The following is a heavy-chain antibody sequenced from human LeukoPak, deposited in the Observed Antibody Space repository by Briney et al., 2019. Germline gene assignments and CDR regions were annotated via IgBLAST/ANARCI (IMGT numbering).Heavy chain of an antibody. CDR3: ARHISDCGGDCPFDY. V-gene: IGHV5-51*01. CDR1: GYSFANYW. J-gene: IGHJ4*02. Sequence: GESLRISCKGSGYSFANYWIAWVRQMPGKGLEWMAMIYPGDSDARYSPSFEGQVTISADKSIATAYLQWSGLKASDTAMYYCARHISDCGGDCPFDYWGQGTLVTASS. D-gene: IGHD2-21*02. CDR2: IYPGDSDA.